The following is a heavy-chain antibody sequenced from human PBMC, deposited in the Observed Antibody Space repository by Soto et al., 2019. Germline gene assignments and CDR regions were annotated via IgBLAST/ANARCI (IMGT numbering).Heavy chain of an antibody. CDR3: AYSTGWYRHDV. CDR2: ILHSGTT. J-gene: IGHJ3*01. D-gene: IGHD6-19*01. V-gene: IGHV4-4*02. CDR1: GASISSPKW. Sequence: QVQLQESGPGLVKPSGTLSLTCAVSGASISSPKWWTWLRQPPGKGLEWIGDILHSGTTNNNPSLMSRVTLSVDKTQNQFSLKLTSVTAADTAIYYCAYSTGWYRHDVWGQGTSVTVSS.